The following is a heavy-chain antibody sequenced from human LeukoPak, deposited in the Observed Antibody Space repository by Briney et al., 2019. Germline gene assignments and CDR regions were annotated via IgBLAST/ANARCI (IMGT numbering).Heavy chain of an antibody. V-gene: IGHV1-24*01. J-gene: IGHJ5*02. Sequence: ASVKASCKASGYTFSGHYLHWVRQAPGKGLEWMGGFDPEDGETIYAQKFQGRVTMTEDTSTDTAYMELSSLRSEDTAVYYCATALGYCSGGSCYPYNWFDPWGQGTLVTVSS. CDR3: ATALGYCSGGSCYPYNWFDP. D-gene: IGHD2-15*01. CDR1: GYTFSGHY. CDR2: FDPEDGET.